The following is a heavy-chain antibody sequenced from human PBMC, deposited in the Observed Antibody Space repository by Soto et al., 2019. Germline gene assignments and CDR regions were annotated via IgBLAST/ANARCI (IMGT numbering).Heavy chain of an antibody. J-gene: IGHJ5*02. CDR1: GDSISSGDYY. CDR2: IYYSGST. Sequence: SETLSLTCTVSGDSISSGDYYWSWIRQPPGKGLEWIGCIYYSGSTNYNPSLKSRVTISVDTSKNQFSLKLSSVTAADTAVYYCARVVLYSSSWYSSGLPYNWFDPWGQGTRVTVAS. CDR3: ARVVLYSSSWYSSGLPYNWFDP. V-gene: IGHV4-61*08. D-gene: IGHD6-13*01.